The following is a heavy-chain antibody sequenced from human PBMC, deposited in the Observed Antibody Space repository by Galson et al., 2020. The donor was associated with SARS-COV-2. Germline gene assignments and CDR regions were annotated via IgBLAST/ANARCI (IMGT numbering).Heavy chain of an antibody. Sequence: GESLKISCAASGFTFSSYDMHWVRQATGKGLEWVSAIGTAGDTYYPGSVKGRFTISRENAKNSLYLQMNSLRAGDTAVYYCARGNYGSGSYYRTVDYYYYYMDVWGKGTTVTVSS. CDR2: IGTAGDT. D-gene: IGHD3-10*01. CDR3: ARGNYGSGSYYRTVDYYYYYMDV. CDR1: GFTFSSYD. J-gene: IGHJ6*03. V-gene: IGHV3-13*01.